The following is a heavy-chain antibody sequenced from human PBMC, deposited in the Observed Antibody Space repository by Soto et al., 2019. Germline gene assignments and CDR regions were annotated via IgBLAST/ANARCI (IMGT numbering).Heavy chain of an antibody. CDR2: INSDGSGT. CDR3: GRPNDAAGPPIY. D-gene: IGHD6-19*01. V-gene: IGHV3-74*01. Sequence: EVQLVESGGGLVQPGGSLRLSCAASGFTFSNYWMHWVRQAPGKGLVWVSRINSDGSGTSYADSVKGRFTSSRDNAKNTLNVQMNSLRAEDTAVYYCGRPNDAAGPPIYWGQGTLVTVSS. CDR1: GFTFSNYW. J-gene: IGHJ4*02.